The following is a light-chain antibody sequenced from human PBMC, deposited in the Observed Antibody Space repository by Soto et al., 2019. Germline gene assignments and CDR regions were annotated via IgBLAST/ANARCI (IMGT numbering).Light chain of an antibody. Sequence: VLSKSPGTLSLSTGERATLSCRASQSVSSYYSAWCQQKPGQAPRLLIYAASSRATGIPDRFSGGGSGTDFTLTISRLEPEDFATYYCQQSYSTPITFGQGTRLEIK. J-gene: IGKJ5*01. CDR2: AAS. V-gene: IGKV3-20*01. CDR1: QSVSSYY. CDR3: QQSYSTPIT.